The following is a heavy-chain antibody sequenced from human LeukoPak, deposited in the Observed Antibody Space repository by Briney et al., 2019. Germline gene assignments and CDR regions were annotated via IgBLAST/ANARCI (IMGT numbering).Heavy chain of an antibody. CDR1: GFTFSRYW. J-gene: IGHJ6*04. V-gene: IGHV3-7*01. Sequence: GGSLRLSCAASGFTFSRYWMSWVRQAPGKGLEWVANIKQDGSEKYYVGSVEGGFTISRDNAKNSLYLQMNSLRAEDTAVYYCAELGITMIGGVWGKGTTVTISS. D-gene: IGHD3-10*02. CDR3: AELGITMIGGV. CDR2: IKQDGSEK.